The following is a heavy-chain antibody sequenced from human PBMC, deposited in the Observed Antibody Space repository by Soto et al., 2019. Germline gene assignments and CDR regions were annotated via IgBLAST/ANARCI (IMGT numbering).Heavy chain of an antibody. V-gene: IGHV4-61*08. J-gene: IGHJ4*02. D-gene: IGHD3-16*01. CDR2: INYTGST. CDR3: ASIGGLRETRWLDY. CDR1: GGSISSDVSY. Sequence: SETLSLTCTVTGGSISSDVSYCSWIRQPPGKGLEWIGEINYTGSTNYNPSLKSRVTISVDTSKNQFSLKLSSVTAADTAVYYCASIGGLRETRWLDYWGQGTLVTVSS.